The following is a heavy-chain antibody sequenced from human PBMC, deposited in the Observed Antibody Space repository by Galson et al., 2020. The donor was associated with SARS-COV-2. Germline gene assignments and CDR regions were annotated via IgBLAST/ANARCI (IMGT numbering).Heavy chain of an antibody. J-gene: IGHJ2*01. V-gene: IGHV4-38-2*01. CDR3: ARQGVNMIVLVTVPGWFFDL. Sequence: SETLSLTCAVSGYSISTTNYWGWVRQPPGKGLEWIGSIYPSGSTYYNPSLKSRVTISLDTSRNQFSPTLHSVTAADTALYYCARQGVNMIVLVTVPGWFFDLWGRGCLVSVSS. D-gene: IGHD3-22*01. CDR1: GYSISTTNY. CDR2: IYPSGST.